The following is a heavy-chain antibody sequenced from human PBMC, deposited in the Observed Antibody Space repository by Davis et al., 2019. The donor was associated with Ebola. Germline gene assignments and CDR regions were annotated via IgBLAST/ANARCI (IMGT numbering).Heavy chain of an antibody. CDR2: ISSSSSTI. Sequence: PGGSLRLSCAASGFTFSTDSMSWVRQAPGKGLEWVSYISSSSSTIYYADSVKGRFTISRDNAKNSLYLQMNSLRAEDTAVYYCARENEGIDPWGQGTLVTVSS. CDR3: ARENEGIDP. D-gene: IGHD1-1*01. J-gene: IGHJ5*02. CDR1: GFTFSTDS. V-gene: IGHV3-48*04.